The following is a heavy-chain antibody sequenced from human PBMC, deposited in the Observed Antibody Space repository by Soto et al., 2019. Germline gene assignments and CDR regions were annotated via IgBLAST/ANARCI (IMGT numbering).Heavy chain of an antibody. J-gene: IGHJ6*01. D-gene: IGHD3-3*02. CDR1: GGTFRTSA. V-gene: IGHV1-69*12. CDR3: ARDKDRQQLGGNYYYIMDV. CDR2: IMPVFPTP. Sequence: QVQLVQSGAEVKKPGSSVKVSCKTSGGTFRTSAISWVRQAPGQGLEWMGGIMPVFPTPDYAQKFQGRVTITADESTLTAYMELSSLRSEDTAVYYCARDKDRQQLGGNYYYIMDVWGQGTTVTVSS.